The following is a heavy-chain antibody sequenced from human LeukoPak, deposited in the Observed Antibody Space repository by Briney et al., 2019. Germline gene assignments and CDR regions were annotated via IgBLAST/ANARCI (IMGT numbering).Heavy chain of an antibody. J-gene: IGHJ3*02. Sequence: GASVRVSCKASGYTFTGYYMHWVRQAPGQGLEWTGWINPNSGGTNYAQKFQGWVTMTRDTSISTAYMELSRLRSDDTAVYYCAREGRWQYAFDIWGQGTMVTVSS. D-gene: IGHD4-23*01. CDR2: INPNSGGT. V-gene: IGHV1-2*04. CDR1: GYTFTGYY. CDR3: AREGRWQYAFDI.